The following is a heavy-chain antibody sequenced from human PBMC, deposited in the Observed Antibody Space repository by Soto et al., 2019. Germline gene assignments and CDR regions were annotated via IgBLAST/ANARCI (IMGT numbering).Heavy chain of an antibody. CDR1: GGTFSSYA. Sequence: GASVKVSCKASGGTFSSYAISWVRQAPGQGLEWMGGIIPIFGTANYAQKFQGRVTITADESTSTAYMELSSLRSEDTAVYYCAREGPAALGYYYGMDVWGQGTTVTVSS. V-gene: IGHV1-69*13. CDR2: IIPIFGTA. D-gene: IGHD2-2*01. J-gene: IGHJ6*02. CDR3: AREGPAALGYYYGMDV.